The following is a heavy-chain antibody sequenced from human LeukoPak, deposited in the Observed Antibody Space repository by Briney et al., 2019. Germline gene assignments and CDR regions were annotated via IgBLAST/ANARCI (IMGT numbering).Heavy chain of an antibody. Sequence: SETLSLTCGVSGYSIRTGYYWGWVRQPPGKDLEWIGSVYHSGSTYYNPSLKSRVNILVDTSKNQFSLSLTSVTAADTAVYYXAXSYFSVGAXXIWGXGTTVXXSS. CDR1: GYSIRTGYY. CDR2: VYHSGST. CDR3: AXSYFSVGAXXI. J-gene: IGHJ3*02. D-gene: IGHD2/OR15-2a*01. V-gene: IGHV4-38-2*01.